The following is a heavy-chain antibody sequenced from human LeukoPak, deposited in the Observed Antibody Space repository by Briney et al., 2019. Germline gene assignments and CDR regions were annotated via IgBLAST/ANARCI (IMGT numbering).Heavy chain of an antibody. CDR2: IHYSGSP. V-gene: IGHV4-59*01. J-gene: IGHJ3*01. Sequence: SETLSPTCTISGGSISSNYWSWIRQPPGKGLEWIGYIHYSGSPNYNPSLNSRVTISVDTSKNQFSLKLSSVTAADTAVYYCASSRPYYDILTGQTDDAFDLWGQGTMVTVSS. CDR3: ASSRPYYDILTGQTDDAFDL. D-gene: IGHD3-9*01. CDR1: GGSISSNY.